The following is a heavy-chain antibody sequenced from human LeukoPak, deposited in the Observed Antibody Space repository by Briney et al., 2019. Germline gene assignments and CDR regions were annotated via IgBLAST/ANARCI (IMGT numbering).Heavy chain of an antibody. CDR3: AKVRGGGSFYYFDY. CDR1: GYSISSGYY. Sequence: SETLSLTCTVSGYSISSGYYWGWIRQPPGKGLEWIGSIYHSGRTFYNPSLKSRVTISVDTSKNQFSLKLTSVTAADTAVYYCAKVRGGGSFYYFDYWGQGTLVTVSS. CDR2: IYHSGRT. V-gene: IGHV4-38-2*02. D-gene: IGHD2-15*01. J-gene: IGHJ4*02.